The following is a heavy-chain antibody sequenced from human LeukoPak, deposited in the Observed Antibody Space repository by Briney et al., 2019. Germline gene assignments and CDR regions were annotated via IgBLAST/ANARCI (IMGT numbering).Heavy chain of an antibody. CDR2: ISSSGSTI. V-gene: IGHV3-11*04. J-gene: IGHJ5*02. CDR3: ATYPDIAAAGTFPPNL. CDR1: GFTFSDYY. Sequence: GGSLRLSCAASGFTFSDYYMSWIRQAPGKGLEWVSYISSSGSTIYYADSVKGRFTISRDNAKNTLYLQMNSLRAEDTAVYYCATYPDIAAAGTFPPNLWGQGTLVTVSS. D-gene: IGHD6-13*01.